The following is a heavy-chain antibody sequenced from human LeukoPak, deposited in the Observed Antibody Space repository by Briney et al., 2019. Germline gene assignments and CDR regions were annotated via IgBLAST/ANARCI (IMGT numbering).Heavy chain of an antibody. CDR2: INHSGST. D-gene: IGHD6-25*01. V-gene: IGHV4-34*01. Sequence: SETLSLTCAVYGGSFSGYYWSWIRQPPGKGLEWIGEINHSGSTNCNPSLKSRVTISVDTSKNQFSLKLSSVTAADTAVYYCARGEVEAGPKYYYMDVWGKGTTVTVSS. CDR3: ARGEVEAGPKYYYMDV. CDR1: GGSFSGYY. J-gene: IGHJ6*03.